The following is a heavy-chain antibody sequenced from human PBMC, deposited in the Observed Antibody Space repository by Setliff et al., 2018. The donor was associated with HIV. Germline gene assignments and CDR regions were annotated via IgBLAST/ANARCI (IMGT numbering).Heavy chain of an antibody. CDR1: GSNFATYW. D-gene: IGHD2-15*01. V-gene: IGHV5-51*01. CDR2: LYFGDSDP. CDR3: ARGRGGYFGGGRYYNLPYFDS. Sequence: GESLKISCKTSGSNFATYWVGWVRQMPGKGLEWLGILYFGDSDPKYNPSFEGQVTISADKSIKPAFLQWRSLETSDNAIYYCARGRGGYFGGGRYYNLPYFDSWGQGTLVT. J-gene: IGHJ4*02.